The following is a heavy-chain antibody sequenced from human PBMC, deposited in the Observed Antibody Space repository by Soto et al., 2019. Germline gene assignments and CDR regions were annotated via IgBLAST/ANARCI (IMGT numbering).Heavy chain of an antibody. CDR2: ISSSSSYI. CDR1: GFTFSDYY. J-gene: IGHJ6*04. V-gene: IGHV3-11*06. CDR3: ARSDAEGPMDV. Sequence: GGSLRLSCAASGFTFSDYYMSWIRQAPGKGLEWVSSISSSSSYIYYADSVKGRFTISRDNAKNSLYLQMNSLRAEDTAVYYCARSDAEGPMDVWGKGPRSPSPQ.